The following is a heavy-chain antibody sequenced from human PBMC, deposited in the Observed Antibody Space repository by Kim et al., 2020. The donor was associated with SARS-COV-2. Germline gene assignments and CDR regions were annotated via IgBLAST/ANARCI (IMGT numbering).Heavy chain of an antibody. J-gene: IGHJ6*03. CDR3: ARIRGSGTTRTQDYRYCMDI. CDR2: IDWDDDK. V-gene: IGHV2-70*11. CDR1: GFSLSTRGMC. D-gene: IGHD1-7*01. Sequence: SGPTLVNPTHTLTLTCTFSGFSLSTRGMCVSWIRQPPGKALEWLARIDWDDDKYYNTSLKTRLTISKDTSKNQVVLTMTNMDPVDTATYYCARIRGSGTTRTQDYRYCMDIWGKGTTGTVSS.